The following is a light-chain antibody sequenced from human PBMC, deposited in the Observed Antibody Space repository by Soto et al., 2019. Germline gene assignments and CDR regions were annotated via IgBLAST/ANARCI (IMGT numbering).Light chain of an antibody. CDR3: QQYNNWPPWT. J-gene: IGKJ1*01. V-gene: IGKV3-15*01. CDR2: GAS. CDR1: QRVSSN. Sequence: IVLNQSPCTLSLYQGERATLSCRASQRVSSNYLAWYQQKPGQAPRLLIYGASTRATGIPARFSGSGSGTDFTLTISSLQSEDFAVYYCQQYNNWPPWTFGQVTNV.